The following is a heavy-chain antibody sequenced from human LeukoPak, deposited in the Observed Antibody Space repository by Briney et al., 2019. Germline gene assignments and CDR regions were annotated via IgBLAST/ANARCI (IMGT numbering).Heavy chain of an antibody. J-gene: IGHJ4*02. V-gene: IGHV3-30*03. CDR2: ISYDGSNK. Sequence: PGGSLRLSCAASGFTFSSYGMHWVRQAPGKGLEWVAFISYDGSNKYYADSVKGRFTISRDNSKNTLYLQMNNLRADDTAVYYCARDGYDSSGYADYWGQGTLVTVSS. D-gene: IGHD3-22*01. CDR3: ARDGYDSSGYADY. CDR1: GFTFSSYG.